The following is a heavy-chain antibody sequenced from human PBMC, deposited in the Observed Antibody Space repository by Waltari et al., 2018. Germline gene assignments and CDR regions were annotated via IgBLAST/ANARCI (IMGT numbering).Heavy chain of an antibody. CDR1: VFTFRSYA. CDR3: AKDLGGFSGSHWYFDL. D-gene: IGHD5-12*01. V-gene: IGHV3-23*04. Sequence: EVQLVESGGGLVQPGGSLRLSCAASVFTFRSYAMSWGRQALGRGLEWVSSIGGSDGRTNYADSAKGRFTISRDNVKNTLFLQMNSLRADDAAVYYCAKDLGGFSGSHWYFDLWGRGTLVTVSS. CDR2: IGGSDGRT. J-gene: IGHJ2*01.